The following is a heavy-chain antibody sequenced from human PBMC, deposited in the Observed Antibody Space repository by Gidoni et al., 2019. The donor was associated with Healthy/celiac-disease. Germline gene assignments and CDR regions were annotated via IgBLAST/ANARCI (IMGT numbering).Heavy chain of an antibody. J-gene: IGHJ6*03. Sequence: QVQLVESGGGVVQPGRSLRLSCAASGFTFSSYGMHWVRQAPGKGLEWVAVIWYDGSNKYYADSVKGRFTISRDNSKNTLYLQMNSLRAEDTAVYYCARDHKGRWRGGYYYYMDVWGKGTTVTVSS. CDR3: ARDHKGRWRGGYYYYMDV. D-gene: IGHD3-3*01. CDR1: GFTFSSYG. V-gene: IGHV3-33*01. CDR2: IWYDGSNK.